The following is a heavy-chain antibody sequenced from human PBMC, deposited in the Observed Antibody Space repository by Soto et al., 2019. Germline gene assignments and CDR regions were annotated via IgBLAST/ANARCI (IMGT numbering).Heavy chain of an antibody. D-gene: IGHD3-9*01. CDR3: AEVNVLRYFDWSIGPFDY. J-gene: IGHJ4*02. CDR1: GFTFSTYS. Sequence: PGGSLRLSCAASGFTFSTYSMNWVRQAPGKGLEWVSSISGSSSYMYYADSVKGRFTISRDNARSSLYLQMNSLRAEDTAVYYCAEVNVLRYFDWSIGPFDYWGQGTLVTVSS. CDR2: ISGSSSYM. V-gene: IGHV3-21*01.